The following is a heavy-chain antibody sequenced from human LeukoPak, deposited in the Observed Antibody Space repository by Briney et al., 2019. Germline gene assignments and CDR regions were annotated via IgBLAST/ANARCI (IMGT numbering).Heavy chain of an antibody. CDR1: GFTFDDYA. Sequence: GGSLRLSCAASGFTFDDYAMHWVRQAPGKGLEWVSLISWDGGSTYYADSVKGRFTISRDNSKNSLYLQMNSLRAEDTALYYCAKQGVLRYFDWLLDIDYWGQGTLVTVSS. J-gene: IGHJ4*02. D-gene: IGHD3-9*01. V-gene: IGHV3-43D*03. CDR3: AKQGVLRYFDWLLDIDY. CDR2: ISWDGGST.